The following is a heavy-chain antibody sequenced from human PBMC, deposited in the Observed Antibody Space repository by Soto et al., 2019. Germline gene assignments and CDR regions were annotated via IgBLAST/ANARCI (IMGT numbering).Heavy chain of an antibody. V-gene: IGHV3-20*04. D-gene: IGHD3-9*01. J-gene: IGHJ4*02. CDR2: INWNGGST. CDR1: GFTFDDYA. CDR3: VRAGSYDILTGHFDY. Sequence: GGSLRLSCAASGFTFDDYAMSWVRQAPGKGLEWVSGINWNGGSTDYADSVKGRFTISRDNAKNSLYLQMNSLRAEDTALYYCVRAGSYDILTGHFDYWGQGALVTVSS.